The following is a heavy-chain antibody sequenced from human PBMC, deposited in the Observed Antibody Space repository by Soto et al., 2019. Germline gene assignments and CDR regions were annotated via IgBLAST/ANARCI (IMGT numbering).Heavy chain of an antibody. CDR3: ARVSTSSGYYLPYDY. J-gene: IGHJ4*02. V-gene: IGHV4-4*02. CDR2: VYHSGST. D-gene: IGHD3-9*01. Sequence: SETLSLTCAVSGGSISSNNWWSWVRQPPGKGLEWIADVYHSGSTNYNSSLKSRVTISIDTSKNQFSLTLSSVTAADTAVYYWARVSTSSGYYLPYDYWGQGTLVTVSS. CDR1: GGSISSNNW.